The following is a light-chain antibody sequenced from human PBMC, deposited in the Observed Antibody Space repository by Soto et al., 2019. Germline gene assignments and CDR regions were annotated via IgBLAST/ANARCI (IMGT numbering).Light chain of an antibody. CDR1: SSDVGNYKY. Sequence: QYALTQPASVSGSPGQSITISCTGTSSDVGNYKYVSWYQQHPGKAPKLMIYEVSNRPSGVPNRFSGSKSGNTASLTISGLQAEDETDYYCFSYTSSGTYVFGTGTKVTVL. J-gene: IGLJ1*01. V-gene: IGLV2-14*01. CDR2: EVS. CDR3: FSYTSSGTYV.